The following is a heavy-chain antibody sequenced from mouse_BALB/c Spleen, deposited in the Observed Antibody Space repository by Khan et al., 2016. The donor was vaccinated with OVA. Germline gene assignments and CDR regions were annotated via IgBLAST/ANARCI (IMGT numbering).Heavy chain of an antibody. J-gene: IGHJ3*01. D-gene: IGHD2-2*01. V-gene: IGHV1-5*01. CDR3: TRFGYLFAY. CDR1: GYTFTSYW. Sequence: EVQLQQSGTVLARPGTSVKMSCKASGYTFTSYWMHWVKPRPGQGLEWIGAFYPGNSDTSYNKQFKGKAKLTAVTSTSTAYMELSSLTNEDSAVYDCTRFGYLFAYWGQGTLVTVSA. CDR2: FYPGNSDT.